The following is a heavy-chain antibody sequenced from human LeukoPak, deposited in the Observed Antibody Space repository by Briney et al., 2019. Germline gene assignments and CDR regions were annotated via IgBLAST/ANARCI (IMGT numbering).Heavy chain of an antibody. CDR1: GFTFSSYA. J-gene: IGHJ2*01. CDR3: AKDRGRGYDSSGYYPWYFDL. Sequence: GASLRLFCAASGFTFSSYAMTWVRQAPGKGLEWVSAIIGSGGSGNTYYVDSVKGRFTISRDNSKNTLYLQMNSLRAEDTAVYYCAKDRGRGYDSSGYYPWYFDLWGRGTLVTVSS. CDR2: IIGSGGSGNT. D-gene: IGHD3-22*01. V-gene: IGHV3-23*01.